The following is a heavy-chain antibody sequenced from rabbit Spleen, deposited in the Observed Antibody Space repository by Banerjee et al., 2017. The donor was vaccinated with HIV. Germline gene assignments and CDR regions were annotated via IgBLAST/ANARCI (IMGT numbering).Heavy chain of an antibody. CDR3: ARDLVTAIGWNFAL. V-gene: IGHV1S45*01. J-gene: IGHJ4*01. Sequence: QEQLVESGGGLVQPEGSLTLTCKASGVSFSDTDVMCWVRQAPGKGLEWITCINIATGKSVYASWVRGRFIMSRTSSTTVTLQMTSLTAADTATYFCARDLVTAIGWNFALWGPGTLVTVS. CDR1: GVSFSDTDV. D-gene: IGHD7-1*01. CDR2: INIATGKS.